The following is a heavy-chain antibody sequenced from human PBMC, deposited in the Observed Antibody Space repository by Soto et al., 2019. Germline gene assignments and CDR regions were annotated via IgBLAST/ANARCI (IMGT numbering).Heavy chain of an antibody. CDR1: GGTFSTSG. CDR2: IIPMFGTT. D-gene: IGHD3-16*01. CDR3: ARSYSFGGVLPPTFAS. V-gene: IGHV1-69*06. Sequence: QVQLVQSGAEVKKPGSSVKVSCKASGGTFSTSGISWVRQAPGQGLEWMGGIIPMFGTTNYAQKFKGRVTITADKSTSTAYMEVSSLRSEDTAMYYCARSYSFGGVLPPTFASWGQGALVTVSS. J-gene: IGHJ4*02.